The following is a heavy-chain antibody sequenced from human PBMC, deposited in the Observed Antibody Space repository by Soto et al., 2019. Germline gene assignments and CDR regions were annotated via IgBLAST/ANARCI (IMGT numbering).Heavy chain of an antibody. CDR3: ARGDATKIIVTTYYGLDV. Sequence: QVQVVQSGAEVKKPGSSVKVSCKASGGSFSNYGIGWVRQAPGQGLEWMGGIIPVFGTPHYAQKFQDRVTITADESTSTVYMEVSSLTSEDTAVYYCARGDATKIIVTTYYGLDVWGQGTTVTVSS. D-gene: IGHD3-22*01. CDR1: GGSFSNYG. V-gene: IGHV1-69*12. CDR2: IIPVFGTP. J-gene: IGHJ6*02.